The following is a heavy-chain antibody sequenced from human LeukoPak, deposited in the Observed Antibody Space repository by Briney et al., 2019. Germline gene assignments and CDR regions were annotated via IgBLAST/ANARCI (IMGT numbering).Heavy chain of an antibody. V-gene: IGHV3-7*01. CDR1: GFTFSNYW. Sequence: GGSLRLSCAASGFTFSNYWMTWVRQAPGKGLEWVANIKQDGSEKFYVDSVKGRFSISRDNAKNLVYLQMNSLRAGDTAVFYCARDFPSFYGMDVWGQGTTVTVSS. CDR2: IKQDGSEK. CDR3: ARDFPSFYGMDV. J-gene: IGHJ6*02.